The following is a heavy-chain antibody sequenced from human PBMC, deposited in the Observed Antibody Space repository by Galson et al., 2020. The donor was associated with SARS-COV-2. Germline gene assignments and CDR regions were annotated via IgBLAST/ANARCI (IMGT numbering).Heavy chain of an antibody. V-gene: IGHV3-23*01. CDR3: ATDPFTVTSFDY. CDR1: GLPFSSFA. D-gene: IGHD4-4*01. J-gene: IGHJ4*02. CDR2: IDGSGART. Sequence: GGSLRLSCAASGLPFSSFAMGWLRQAPGKGLEWVSTIDGSGARTYYADSVKGRFTISRDNSKNTLYLQLTSLRAEDTAVYYCATDPFTVTSFDYWGQGTLVTVSP.